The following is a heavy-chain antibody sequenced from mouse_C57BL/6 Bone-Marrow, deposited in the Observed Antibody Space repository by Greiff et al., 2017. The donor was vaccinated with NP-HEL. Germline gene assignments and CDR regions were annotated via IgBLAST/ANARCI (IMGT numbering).Heavy chain of an antibody. Sequence: VQLQQSGAELVKPGASVTLSCKASGYTFTEYTIHWVKQRSGQGLEWIGWFYPGSGSIKYNEKFKDKATLTADKSSSTVYMDLSRLTSEESSVYFCARHGDYFGISYGYFDVWGTGTTVTVSS. V-gene: IGHV1-62-2*01. CDR2: FYPGSGSI. CDR3: ARHGDYFGISYGYFDV. CDR1: GYTFTEYT. J-gene: IGHJ1*03. D-gene: IGHD1-1*01.